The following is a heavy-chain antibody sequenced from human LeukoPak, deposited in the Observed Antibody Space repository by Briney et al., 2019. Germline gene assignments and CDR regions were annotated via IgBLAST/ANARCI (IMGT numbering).Heavy chain of an antibody. Sequence: GGSLRLSCAASGFTFSISWMHWVRQAPGKGLAWVSHINSDGRSTDYADSVRGRFTVSRDNAKNSLYLQMNSLRAEDTAVYYCARTGANDAFDIWGQGTMVTVSS. V-gene: IGHV3-74*01. CDR1: GFTFSISW. J-gene: IGHJ3*02. CDR3: ARTGANDAFDI. CDR2: INSDGRST. D-gene: IGHD1-26*01.